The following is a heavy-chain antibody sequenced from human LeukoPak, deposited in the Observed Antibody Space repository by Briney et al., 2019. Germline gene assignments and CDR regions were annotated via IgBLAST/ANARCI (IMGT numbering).Heavy chain of an antibody. CDR3: AREGGNSGSYYSYDAFDI. J-gene: IGHJ3*02. Sequence: SETLSLTCTVSGGSISSSLYYWGWIRQPPGKGLEWIGNIYYDGSTYYNPSLKSRATISVDTSKNQFSLKLTSVTAADTAVYYCAREGGNSGSYYSYDAFDIWGQGTMVTVSS. CDR1: GGSISSSLYY. CDR2: IYYDGST. D-gene: IGHD3-10*01. V-gene: IGHV4-39*07.